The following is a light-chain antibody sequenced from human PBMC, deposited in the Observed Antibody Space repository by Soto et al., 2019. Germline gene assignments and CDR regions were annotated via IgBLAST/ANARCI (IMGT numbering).Light chain of an antibody. CDR2: GAS. V-gene: IGKV1-9*01. Sequence: IQLTQSPSSLSASVGDRVTITCRASQGIINYLAWYQQKPGKAPKLLIYGASTLHSGFPSRFGGSGSGTDFTLNVSSLQPDYCATYYSQQLLMYPPTFGPGTKVDIK. CDR1: QGIINY. CDR3: QQLLMYPPT. J-gene: IGKJ3*01.